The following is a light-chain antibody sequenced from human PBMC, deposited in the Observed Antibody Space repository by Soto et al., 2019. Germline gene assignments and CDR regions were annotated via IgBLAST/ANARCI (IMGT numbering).Light chain of an antibody. CDR2: LNIDGSH. CDR3: QTWDTGIRV. V-gene: IGLV4-69*01. J-gene: IGLJ2*01. CDR1: SGHSNYV. Sequence: QSVLTQSPSASASLGASVKLTCTLSSGHSNYVIAWHQQQPEKGPRYLMKLNIDGSHSKGDGIPDRFSGSSSGAERYLTISSLQSEDEADYYCQTWDTGIRVFGGGTKVTVL.